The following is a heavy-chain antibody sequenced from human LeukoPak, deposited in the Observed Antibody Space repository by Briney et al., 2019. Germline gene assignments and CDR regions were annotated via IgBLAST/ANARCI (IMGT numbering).Heavy chain of an antibody. CDR2: IYHSGST. J-gene: IGHJ4*02. D-gene: IGHD3-22*01. CDR1: GGSISSFH. CDR3: ARLGYYDSSGYYYVPY. Sequence: SETLSLTCSVSGGSISSFHWNWIRQSPGKGLEWIGYIYHSGSTNYNPSLKSRVTISVDTSKNQFSLKLSSVTAADTAVYFCARLGYYDSSGYYYVPYWGQGTLVTVSS. V-gene: IGHV4-59*08.